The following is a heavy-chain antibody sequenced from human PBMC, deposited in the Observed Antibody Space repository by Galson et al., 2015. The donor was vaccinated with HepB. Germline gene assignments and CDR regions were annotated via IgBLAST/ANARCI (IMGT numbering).Heavy chain of an antibody. V-gene: IGHV1-69*13. J-gene: IGHJ4*02. CDR3: AASNCSSTSCYFDY. CDR1: GGTFSSYA. CDR2: IIPIFGTA. Sequence: SVKVSCKASGGTFSSYAISWVRQAPGQGLEWMGGIIPIFGTANYAQKFQGRVTITADESTSTAYMELSSLRSEDTAVYYCAASNCSSTSCYFDYWGQGTLVTVSS. D-gene: IGHD2-2*01.